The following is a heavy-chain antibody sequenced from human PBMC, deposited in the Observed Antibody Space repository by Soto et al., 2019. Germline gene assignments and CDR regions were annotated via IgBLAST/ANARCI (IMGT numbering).Heavy chain of an antibody. Sequence: PGGSLRLSCAASGFTVSSNYMSWVRQAPGKGLEWVSVIYSGGSTYYADSVKGRFTISRHNSKNTLYLQMNSLRAEDTAVYYCARERHGDYLCYFDYWGQGTLVTVS. CDR3: ARERHGDYLCYFDY. V-gene: IGHV3-53*04. CDR2: IYSGGST. D-gene: IGHD4-17*01. CDR1: GFTVSSNY. J-gene: IGHJ4*02.